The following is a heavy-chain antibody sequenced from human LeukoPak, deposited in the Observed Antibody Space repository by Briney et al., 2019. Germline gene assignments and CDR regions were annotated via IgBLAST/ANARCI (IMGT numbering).Heavy chain of an antibody. J-gene: IGHJ4*02. CDR1: GFTFRSYW. CDR2: ISGDGSMT. CDR3: ARGGIAAPQRGDY. D-gene: IGHD6-13*01. Sequence: GGSLRLSCAVSGFTFRSYWMHWVRQAPGKGLVWVSRISGDGSMTNYADSVKGRFTISRDNAKNTVYLQMNSLRAEDTAVYYCARGGIAAPQRGDYWGQGTLVTVSS. V-gene: IGHV3-74*01.